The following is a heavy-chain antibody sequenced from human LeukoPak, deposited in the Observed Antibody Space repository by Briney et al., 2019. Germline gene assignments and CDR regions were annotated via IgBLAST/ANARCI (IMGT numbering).Heavy chain of an antibody. CDR3: AGEGVAATLDDAFDI. CDR2: ISGYNGNT. V-gene: IGHV1-18*01. Sequence: ASVKVSCKAFGYIFTSYGINWVRQAPGQGLEWMGWISGYNGNTNYAQKLQGRVTMTTDTSTSTTYMELRSLRSDDTAVYYCAGEGVAATLDDAFDIWGQGTMVTVSS. CDR1: GYIFTSYG. D-gene: IGHD2-15*01. J-gene: IGHJ3*02.